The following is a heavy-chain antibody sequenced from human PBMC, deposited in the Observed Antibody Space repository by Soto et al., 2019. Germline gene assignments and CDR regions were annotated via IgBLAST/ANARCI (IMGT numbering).Heavy chain of an antibody. Sequence: QVQLVQSGAEVKKPGSSVKVSCKASGGTFSSYAISWVRQAPGQGLEWMGGIIPIFGTANYAQKFQGRVTITADESTSTVYMELSSLRSEDTAVYYCARVVGRDNNEDYYDSSGYLDYWGQGTLVTVSS. J-gene: IGHJ4*02. CDR1: GGTFSSYA. CDR3: ARVVGRDNNEDYYDSSGYLDY. D-gene: IGHD3-22*01. CDR2: IIPIFGTA. V-gene: IGHV1-69*01.